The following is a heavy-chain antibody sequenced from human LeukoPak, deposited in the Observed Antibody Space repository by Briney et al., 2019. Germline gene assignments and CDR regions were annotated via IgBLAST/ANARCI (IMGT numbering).Heavy chain of an antibody. Sequence: GGSLRLSCVAYGFNFRDYSMNWVRQAPGKGLDWVSGISGTSSYMYYGDSVKGRFTVSRDNAKNSLYLQMESLRVEDTAVYYCVVGGSPGYWGQGTLVTVSS. D-gene: IGHD2-15*01. J-gene: IGHJ4*02. CDR1: GFNFRDYS. CDR2: ISGTSSYM. CDR3: VVGGSPGY. V-gene: IGHV3-21*01.